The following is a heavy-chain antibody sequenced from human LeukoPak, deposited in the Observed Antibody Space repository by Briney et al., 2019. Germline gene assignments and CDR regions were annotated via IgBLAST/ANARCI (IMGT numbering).Heavy chain of an antibody. CDR2: ISSSSSTI. V-gene: IGHV3-48*01. Sequence: GGSLRLSCAASGFTFSSYSMNWVRQAPGKGLEWVSDISSSSSTIYYADSVKGRFTIPRDNAKNSLYLEMNSLRAEDTAVYYCVGGLGHWGQGTLVTVSS. CDR3: VGGLGH. D-gene: IGHD2-15*01. J-gene: IGHJ4*02. CDR1: GFTFSSYS.